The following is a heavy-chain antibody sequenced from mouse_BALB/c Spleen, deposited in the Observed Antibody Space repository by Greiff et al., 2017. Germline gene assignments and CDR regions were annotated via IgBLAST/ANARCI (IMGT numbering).Heavy chain of an antibody. CDR2: IYPYNGGT. V-gene: IGHV1S29*02. CDR3: ARHGATVRYFDV. D-gene: IGHD1-1*01. CDR1: GYTFTDYK. J-gene: IGHJ1*01. Sequence: EVKLLESGPELVKPGASVKISCKASGYTFTDYKMHWVKQSHGKSLEWIGYIYPYNGGTGYNQKFKSKATLTVDNSSSTAYMELRSLTSEDSAVYYCARHGATVRYFDVWGAGTTVTVSS.